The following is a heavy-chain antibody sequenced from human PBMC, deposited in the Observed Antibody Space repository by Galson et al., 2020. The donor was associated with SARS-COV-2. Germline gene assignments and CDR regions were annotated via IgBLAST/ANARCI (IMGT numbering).Heavy chain of an antibody. CDR1: GGSIRPYQ. CDR2: INYSGST. CDR3: AREGLYYDSTYYSRFFYFGY. D-gene: IGHD3-22*01. V-gene: IGHV4-59*01. Sequence: ASETLSLTCSVSGGSIRPYQWTWIRQPPGKALEWVGYINYSGSTSYNPSLKSRVTISVDTSKNQFSLRLTSVTDADTAVYYCAREGLYYDSTYYSRFFYFGYWGQGALVTVSS. J-gene: IGHJ4*02.